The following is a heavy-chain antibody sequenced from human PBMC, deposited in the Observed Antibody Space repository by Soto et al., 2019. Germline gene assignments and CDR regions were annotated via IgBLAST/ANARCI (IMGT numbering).Heavy chain of an antibody. J-gene: IGHJ4*02. CDR2: IAYNGGT. D-gene: IGHD3-3*02. CDR3: TRGGHFYEYMI. Sequence: QVQLQESGPGLVKPSETLSLTCTVYDGSVSSYGYYWTWVRQAPGKGLEWIGYIAYNGGTSYNPSLRSRVTISVDTSKSQFSLDLSFATAADTALYYCTRGGHFYEYMIWGQGTLVTVSS. V-gene: IGHV4-61*08. CDR1: DGSVSSYGYY.